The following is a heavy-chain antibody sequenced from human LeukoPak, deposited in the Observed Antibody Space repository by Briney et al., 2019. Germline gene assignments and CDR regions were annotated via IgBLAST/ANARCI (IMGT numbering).Heavy chain of an antibody. CDR1: GYTFTGHY. CDR3: ARDRRVAVAGDYYYYYMDV. Sequence: GASVKVSCKASGYTFTGHYMHWVRQAPGQGLEWMGRINPNSGGTNYAQKFQGRVTMTRDTSISTAYMELSRLRSDDTAVYYCARDRRVAVAGDYYYYYMDVWGKGTTVTVSS. V-gene: IGHV1-2*06. J-gene: IGHJ6*03. D-gene: IGHD6-19*01. CDR2: INPNSGGT.